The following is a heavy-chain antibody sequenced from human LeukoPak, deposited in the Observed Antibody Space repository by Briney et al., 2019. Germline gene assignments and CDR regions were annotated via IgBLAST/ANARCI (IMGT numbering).Heavy chain of an antibody. CDR2: INHSGST. D-gene: IGHD4-17*01. CDR3: ARGTTVTFDY. J-gene: IGHJ4*02. CDR1: GGSFSGYY. Sequence: ASETLSLTCAVYGGSFSGYYWSWIRQPPGKGLEWIGEINHSGSTNYNPSLKSRVTISVDTSKNQFSLKLSSVPAADTAVYYCARGTTVTFDYWGQGTLVTVSS. V-gene: IGHV4-34*01.